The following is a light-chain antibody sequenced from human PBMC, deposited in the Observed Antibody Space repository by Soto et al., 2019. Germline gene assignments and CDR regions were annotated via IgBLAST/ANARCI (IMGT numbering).Light chain of an antibody. Sequence: EIIFTQSPDTLSLSPGERATFSCWVSQTVSDNYLAWGQQRPGQAPRLLIYGASTRAAGIPDRFSGSGSGTDFTLTITRLEPEESAVYFCQQYTGPPTTFGQGTRLQI. CDR1: QTVSDNY. CDR2: GAS. J-gene: IGKJ5*01. CDR3: QQYTGPPTT. V-gene: IGKV3-20*01.